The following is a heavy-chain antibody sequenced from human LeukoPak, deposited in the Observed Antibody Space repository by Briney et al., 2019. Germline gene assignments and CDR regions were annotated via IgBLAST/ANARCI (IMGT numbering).Heavy chain of an antibody. J-gene: IGHJ4*02. V-gene: IGHV1-18*01. Sequence: GASVKVSCKASGYTFTSYGISWVRQAPGQELEWMGWISAYNGNTNYAQKLQGRVTMTTDTSTSTAYMELRSLRSDDTAVYYCARDNMITFGGVIVVLDYWGQGTLVTVSS. D-gene: IGHD3-16*02. CDR1: GYTFTSYG. CDR2: ISAYNGNT. CDR3: ARDNMITFGGVIVVLDY.